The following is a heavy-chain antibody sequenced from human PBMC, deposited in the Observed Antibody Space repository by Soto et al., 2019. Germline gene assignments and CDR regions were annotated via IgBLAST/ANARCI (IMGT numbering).Heavy chain of an antibody. D-gene: IGHD5-12*01. CDR3: ARGVATPLPYYYYYGMDV. CDR1: GGTFSSYA. J-gene: IGHJ6*02. V-gene: IGHV1-69*12. Sequence: QVQLVQSGAEVKKPGSSVKVSCKASGGTFSSYAISWVRQAPGQGLEWMGGIIPIFGTANYAQKFQGRVTITADEATSTAYMELSSLRSEDTAVYYCARGVATPLPYYYYYGMDVWGQGTTVTVSS. CDR2: IIPIFGTA.